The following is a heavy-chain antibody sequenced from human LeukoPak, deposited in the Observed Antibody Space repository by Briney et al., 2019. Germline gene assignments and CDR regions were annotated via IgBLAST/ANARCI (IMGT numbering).Heavy chain of an antibody. CDR3: ARGSSYGFSMGY. CDR2: INPSGGTT. CDR1: GYTFTSYH. J-gene: IGHJ4*02. D-gene: IGHD3-16*01. V-gene: IGHV1-46*01. Sequence: ASVKVSCKASGYTFTSYHMHWVRQAPGQGLEWMGIINPSGGTTNYAQKFRGRVTMTRDMSTSTVYMELRSLRSDDTAVYYCARGSSYGFSMGYWGQGTLVTVSS.